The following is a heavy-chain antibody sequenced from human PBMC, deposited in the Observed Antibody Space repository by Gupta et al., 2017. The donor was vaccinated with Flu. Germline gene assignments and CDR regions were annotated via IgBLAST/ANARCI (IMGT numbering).Heavy chain of an antibody. V-gene: IGHV3-21*06. D-gene: IGHD6-19*01. J-gene: IGHJ4*02. CDR3: TRNQQWLDY. CDR2: ISSSGTHI. CDR1: AFTFSGCS. Sequence: EVKLVESGVGLVMPGGSLGLYCAPLAFTFSGCSMSWVRQAPGKGLEWVSSISSSGTHIYYADSLKGRLTISRDNAKNSLFLQMNSLRVDDTAVYYCTRNQQWLDYWGQGALVTVSS.